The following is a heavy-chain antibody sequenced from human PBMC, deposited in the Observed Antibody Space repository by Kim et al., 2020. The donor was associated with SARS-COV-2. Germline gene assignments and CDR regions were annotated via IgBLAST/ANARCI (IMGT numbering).Heavy chain of an antibody. J-gene: IGHJ4*02. CDR3: ARRLHYYDSSGYYR. D-gene: IGHD3-22*01. CDR1: GGSISSSSYY. CDR2: IYYSGST. V-gene: IGHV4-39*01. Sequence: SETLSLTCTVSGGSISSSSYYWGWIRQPPGKGLEWIGSIYYSGSTYYNPSLKSRVTISVDTSKNQFSLKLSSVTAADTAVYYCARRLHYYDSSGYYRWGQGTLVTVSS.